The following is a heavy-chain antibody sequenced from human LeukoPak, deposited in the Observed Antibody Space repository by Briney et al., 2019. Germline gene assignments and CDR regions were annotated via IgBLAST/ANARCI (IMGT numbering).Heavy chain of an antibody. D-gene: IGHD6-13*01. CDR2: IYYSGST. CDR3: ARDPTAAGKGAWFDP. Sequence: PSETLSLTCTVSGGSISSSGYYWGWIRQPPGKGLEWIGSIYYSGSTYCNPSLKSRVTISVDTSKNQFSLKLSSVAAADTAVYYCARDPTAAGKGAWFDPWGQGTLVTVSS. CDR1: GGSISSSGYY. V-gene: IGHV4-39*02. J-gene: IGHJ5*02.